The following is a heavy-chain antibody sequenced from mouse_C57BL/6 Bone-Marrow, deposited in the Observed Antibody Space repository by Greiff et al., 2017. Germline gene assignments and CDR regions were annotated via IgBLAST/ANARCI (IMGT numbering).Heavy chain of an antibody. CDR3: SRDWYFDV. CDR1: GYTSKSYG. V-gene: IGHV1-81*01. Sequence: QVQLKESGAELARPGASVKLSCKASGYTSKSYGISWVKQRTGQGLEWIGEIYPRSGNTYYNEKFKGKATLTADKSSSTAYMELRSLTSEDSAVYFCSRDWYFDVWCTGTTVTVSS. J-gene: IGHJ1*03. CDR2: IYPRSGNT.